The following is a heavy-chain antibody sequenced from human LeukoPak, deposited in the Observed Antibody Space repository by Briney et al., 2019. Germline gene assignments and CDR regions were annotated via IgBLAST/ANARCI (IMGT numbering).Heavy chain of an antibody. CDR1: GFIFSSQW. J-gene: IGHJ4*02. V-gene: IGHV3-7*01. CDR2: INLDGNDK. Sequence: GGSLRLSCAASGFIFSSQWMSWVRQAPGKGLEWVANINLDGNDKNYVDSVKGRFTISRDNAKNSLYLQMNSLRAEDTAMYYCVRSGSYFSKWGQGTLVTVSS. CDR3: VRSGSYFSK. D-gene: IGHD1-26*01.